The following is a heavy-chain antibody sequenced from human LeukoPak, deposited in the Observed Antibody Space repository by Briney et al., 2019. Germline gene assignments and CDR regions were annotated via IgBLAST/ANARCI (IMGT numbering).Heavy chain of an antibody. D-gene: IGHD3-22*01. CDR1: GGTFSSYA. V-gene: IGHV1-69*01. CDR2: IIPISGTA. CDR3: ARDYRDYYDSSGYLDY. J-gene: IGHJ4*02. Sequence: SVKVSCKASGGTFSSYAISWVRQAPGQGLEWMGGIIPISGTANYAQKFQGRVTITADESTSTAYMELSSLRSEDTAVYYCARDYRDYYDSSGYLDYWGQGTLVTVSS.